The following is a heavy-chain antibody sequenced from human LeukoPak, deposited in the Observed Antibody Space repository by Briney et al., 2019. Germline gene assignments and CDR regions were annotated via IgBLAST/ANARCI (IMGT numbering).Heavy chain of an antibody. Sequence: SSETLSLTCTVSGGSISSYYWSWIRQPPGKGLEWIGYIYYSGSTNYNPSLKSRVTISVDTSKNQFSLQLSSVTAADTAVYYCARAYKIPAFDYWGQGTLVTVSS. J-gene: IGHJ4*02. CDR3: ARAYKIPAFDY. CDR1: GGSISSYY. V-gene: IGHV4-59*01. CDR2: IYYSGST. D-gene: IGHD5-24*01.